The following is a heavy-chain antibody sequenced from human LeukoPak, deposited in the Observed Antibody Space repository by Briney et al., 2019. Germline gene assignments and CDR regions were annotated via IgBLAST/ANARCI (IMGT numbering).Heavy chain of an antibody. CDR2: IYYSGST. CDR3: AREPHDFWSGQTMDV. CDR1: GGSISSHY. Sequence: SETLSLTCTVPGGSISSHYWSWIRQPPGKVLEWIGYIYYSGSTNYNPSLKSRVTISVDTSKNQFSLKLSSVTAADTAVYYCAREPHDFWSGQTMDVWGKGTTVTVSS. V-gene: IGHV4-59*11. J-gene: IGHJ6*03. D-gene: IGHD3-3*01.